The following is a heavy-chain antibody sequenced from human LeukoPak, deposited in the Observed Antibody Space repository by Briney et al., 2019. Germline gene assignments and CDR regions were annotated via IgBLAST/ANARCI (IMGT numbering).Heavy chain of an antibody. J-gene: IGHJ4*02. V-gene: IGHV3-21*01. CDR2: MSSSGSFI. Sequence: GGSLRLSCAASGFTFSDYSMKWVRQAPGKGLEWVSSMSSSGSFIYYADLVKGRFTVSRDNAKNSLFLQMNSLRDEDTAVYYCASAPNYYDSSGYKTWLDNWGQGTLVTVSS. D-gene: IGHD3-22*01. CDR1: GFTFSDYS. CDR3: ASAPNYYDSSGYKTWLDN.